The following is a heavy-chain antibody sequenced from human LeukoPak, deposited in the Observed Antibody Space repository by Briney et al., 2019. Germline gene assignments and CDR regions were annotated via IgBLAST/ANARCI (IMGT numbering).Heavy chain of an antibody. V-gene: IGHV3-23*01. CDR1: GFTFSSYA. CDR3: AKNGYCSGTICYQDY. CDR2: ISGSGGST. D-gene: IGHD2-2*03. J-gene: IGHJ4*02. Sequence: GGSLRLSCAASGFTFSSYAMSWVRQAPGKGLEWVSAISGSGGSTYYADSVKGRFTISRDNSKNTLYLQMNSLRAEDTAVYYCAKNGYCSGTICYQDYWGQGTLVTVSS.